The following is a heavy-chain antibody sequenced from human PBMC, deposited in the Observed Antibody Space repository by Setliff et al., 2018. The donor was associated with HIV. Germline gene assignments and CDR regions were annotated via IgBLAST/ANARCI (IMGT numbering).Heavy chain of an antibody. V-gene: IGHV3-20*04. CDR3: AREAYDVLTPHAHIDY. CDR2: INWNGAIT. D-gene: IGHD3-9*01. Sequence: SCKASGYTFTDYYMHWVRQRPGKGLEWVSGINWNGAITDYADSVKGRFTISRDNAKNSLHLQMNSLRAEDAAFYYCAREAYDVLTPHAHIDYWGQGVLVTVSS. J-gene: IGHJ4*02. CDR1: GYTFTDYY.